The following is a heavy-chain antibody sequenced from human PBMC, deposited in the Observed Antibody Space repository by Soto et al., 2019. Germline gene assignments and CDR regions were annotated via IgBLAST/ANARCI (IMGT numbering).Heavy chain of an antibody. D-gene: IGHD5-12*01. J-gene: IGHJ4*02. CDR3: ARVPDLVATSYFDY. CDR1: GYSISSGYY. Sequence: SETLSLTCAVSGYSISSGYYWGWIRQPPGKGLEWIGSIYHSGSTYYNPSLKSRVTISVDTSKNQFSLKLSSVTAADTAVYYCARVPDLVATSYFDYWGQGTLVNVSS. CDR2: IYHSGST. V-gene: IGHV4-38-2*01.